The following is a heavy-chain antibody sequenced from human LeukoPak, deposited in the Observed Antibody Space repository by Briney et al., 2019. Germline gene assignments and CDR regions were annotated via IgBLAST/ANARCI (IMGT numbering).Heavy chain of an antibody. CDR1: GYTFTSYG. CDR3: ARDEAAAGTFFDY. CDR2: ISAYSGNT. J-gene: IGHJ4*02. D-gene: IGHD6-13*01. Sequence: ASVKASCKASGYTFTSYGISWVRQAPGQGLEWMGWISAYSGNTNYAQKFQGRVTMTTDTSTSTVYMELRSLTSDDTAVYYCARDEAAAGTFFDYWGQGTLVTVSS. V-gene: IGHV1-18*01.